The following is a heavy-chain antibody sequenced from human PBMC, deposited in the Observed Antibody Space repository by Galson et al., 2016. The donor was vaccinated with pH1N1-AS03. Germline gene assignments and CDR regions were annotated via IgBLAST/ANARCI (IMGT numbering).Heavy chain of an antibody. CDR2: IWYDGSSQ. V-gene: IGHV3-33*01. D-gene: IGHD3-22*01. Sequence: SLRLSCAASGFPFSNSGMHWVRQAPGKGLEWVALIWYDGSSQYYTDSVKGRLTIPRDNSENTLYLQMNSLRPEDTAVYYCVVWHSSAVRWGFDYWGQGTLVTVSS. CDR3: VVWHSSAVRWGFDY. CDR1: GFPFSNSG. J-gene: IGHJ4*02.